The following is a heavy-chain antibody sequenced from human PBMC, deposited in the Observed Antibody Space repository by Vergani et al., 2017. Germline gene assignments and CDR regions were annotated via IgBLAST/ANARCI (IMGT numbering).Heavy chain of an antibody. CDR1: GYTFTSYG. CDR3: ARVELINYYGPGVDP. CDR2: ISAYNGNT. D-gene: IGHD3-10*01. Sequence: VQLVQSGAEVKKPGASVKVSCKASGYTFTSYGISWVRQAPGQGLGGMGWISAYNGNTNYAHKLKGRVTMTTDTSTSTAYMELRSLRSDDTAVYYCARVELINYYGPGVDPWGQGTLVTVAS. J-gene: IGHJ5*02. V-gene: IGHV1-18*04.